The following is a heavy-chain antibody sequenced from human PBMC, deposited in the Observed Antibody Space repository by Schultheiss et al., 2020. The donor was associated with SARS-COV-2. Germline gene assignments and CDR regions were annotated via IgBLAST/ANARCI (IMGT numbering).Heavy chain of an antibody. CDR3: ARGGRITMVEGALDI. V-gene: IGHV3-48*01. Sequence: GESLKISCAASGFTFSTYSMNWVRQAPGKGLEWISYISSSGTTIYYAGSVKGRFTISRDNAKNSLSLQMNSLRAEDTAVYSCARGGRITMVEGALDIWGQGTMVTVSS. CDR1: GFTFSTYS. CDR2: ISSSGTTI. D-gene: IGHD3-10*01. J-gene: IGHJ3*02.